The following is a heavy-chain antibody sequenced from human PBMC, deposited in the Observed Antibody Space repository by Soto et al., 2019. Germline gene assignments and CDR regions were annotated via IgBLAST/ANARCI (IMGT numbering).Heavy chain of an antibody. D-gene: IGHD6-19*01. CDR3: ATDLAVGLVDY. CDR1: GYTFTSYG. J-gene: IGHJ4*02. Sequence: QVQLVQSGAEVKKPGASVKVSCKASGYTFTSYGISWVRQAPGQGLEWMGWISAYNGNTNYAQKLQGRVTLTADTAASTAYMELRSLRSDGTAVYYCATDLAVGLVDYWCQGTLVTVSS. CDR2: ISAYNGNT. V-gene: IGHV1-18*01.